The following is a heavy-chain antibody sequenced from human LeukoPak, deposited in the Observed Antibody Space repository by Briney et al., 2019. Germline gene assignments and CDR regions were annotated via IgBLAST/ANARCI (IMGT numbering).Heavy chain of an antibody. CDR2: IYPGDSDT. V-gene: IGHV5-51*01. D-gene: IGHD3-22*01. CDR1: GYSFTSYW. Sequence: GSLRLSCKGSGYSFTSYWIGWVRQMPGKGLEWMGIIYPGDSDTRYSPSFQGQVTISADKSISTAYLQWSSLKASDTAMYYCARGPGSYYDSSGYYYVGLIIDYWGQGTLVTVSS. J-gene: IGHJ4*02. CDR3: ARGPGSYYDSSGYYYVGLIIDY.